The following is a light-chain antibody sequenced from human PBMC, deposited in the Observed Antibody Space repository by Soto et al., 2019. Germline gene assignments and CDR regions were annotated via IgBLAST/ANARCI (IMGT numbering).Light chain of an antibody. CDR3: QQTHSAPRT. V-gene: IGKV1-39*01. CDR1: ESVSRF. J-gene: IGKJ1*01. CDR2: GAS. Sequence: DIQMTQSPSSLSASVGDGVTITCRASESVSRFLNWYQQKPGKAPHLLIIGASTLQEGVPSRFSGGGSGTEFPLTLRIVKPEAFETYYCQQTHSAPRTFGQGTRLDIK.